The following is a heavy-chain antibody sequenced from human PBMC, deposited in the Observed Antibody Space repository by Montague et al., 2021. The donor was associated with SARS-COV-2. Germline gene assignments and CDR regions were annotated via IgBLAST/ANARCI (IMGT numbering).Heavy chain of an antibody. CDR1: GGSFNDYY. D-gene: IGHD4-17*01. CDR2: ITHSGGI. Sequence: SETLSLTCAVYGGSFNDYYWTWVRQPPGKGLEWIGEITHSGGIKYNPSLQNRVSMSVDKSKNQFSLKLSSVTAADTAVYYCARAAMNTVTKTDYWGQGTLVTVSS. V-gene: IGHV4-34*01. J-gene: IGHJ4*02. CDR3: ARAAMNTVTKTDY.